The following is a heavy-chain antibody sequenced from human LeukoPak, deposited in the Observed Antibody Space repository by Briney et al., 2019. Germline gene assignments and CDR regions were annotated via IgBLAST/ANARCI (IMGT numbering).Heavy chain of an antibody. CDR2: IYHSGST. D-gene: IGHD4-17*01. CDR1: GGSISSGGYS. J-gene: IGHJ3*02. CDR3: ARGYGEHAFDI. V-gene: IGHV4-30-2*01. Sequence: SETLSLTCAVSGGSISSGGYSWSWIRQPPGKGLEWIGYIYHSGSTYYNPSLKSRVTISVDRSKNQFSLKLSSVTAADTAVYYCARGYGEHAFDIWGQGTMVTASS.